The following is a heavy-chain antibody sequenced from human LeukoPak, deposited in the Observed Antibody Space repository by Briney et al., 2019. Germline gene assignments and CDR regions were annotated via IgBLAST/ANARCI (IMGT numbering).Heavy chain of an antibody. CDR1: GYTFTSYA. D-gene: IGHD3-22*01. Sequence: GASVKVSCKASGYTFTSYAISWVRQAPGQGLEWMGRIIPILGIANYAQKFQGRVTITADKSTSTAYMELSSLRSEDTAVYYCATPGGYYDSSGYARVHPPPNYYYYYGMDVWGQGTTVTVSS. J-gene: IGHJ6*02. CDR3: ATPGGYYDSSGYARVHPPPNYYYYYGMDV. CDR2: IIPILGIA. V-gene: IGHV1-69*04.